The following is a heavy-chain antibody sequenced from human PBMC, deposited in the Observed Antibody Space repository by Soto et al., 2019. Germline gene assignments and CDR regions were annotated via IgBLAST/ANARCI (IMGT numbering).Heavy chain of an antibody. J-gene: IGHJ6*02. Sequence: SGPTLVNPTQTLTLTCTFSGFSLSTSGMCVSWIRQPPGKALGWLALIDWDDDKYYSTSLKTRLTISKDTSKNQVVLTMTNMDPVDTATYYCARTQTAAAGTAHSSYAMDVWGQGTTATVS. V-gene: IGHV2-70*01. CDR3: ARTQTAAAGTAHSSYAMDV. D-gene: IGHD6-13*01. CDR1: GFSLSTSGMC. CDR2: IDWDDDK.